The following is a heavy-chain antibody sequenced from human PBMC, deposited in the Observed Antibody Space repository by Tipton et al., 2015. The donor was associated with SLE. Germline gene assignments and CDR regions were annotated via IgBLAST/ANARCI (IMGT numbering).Heavy chain of an antibody. CDR2: IIPIFGTA. Sequence: QSGPEVKKPGASVKVSCKASGYTFTSYYMHWVRQAPGQGLEWMGGIIPIFGTANYAQKFQGRVTITTDESTSTAYMELSSLRSEDTAVYYCARVGTGGDPGGSYWGQGTLVTVSS. D-gene: IGHD2-21*02. CDR1: GYTFTSYY. CDR3: ARVGTGGDPGGSY. J-gene: IGHJ4*02. V-gene: IGHV1-69*05.